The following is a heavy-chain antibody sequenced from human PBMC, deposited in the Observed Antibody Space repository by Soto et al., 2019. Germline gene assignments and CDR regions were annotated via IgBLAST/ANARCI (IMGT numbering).Heavy chain of an antibody. D-gene: IGHD5-18*01. CDR3: ARTWIQLWVGPDYFDY. Sequence: PSETLSLTCAVYGGSFSGYYWSWIRQPRGKGLEWIGEINHSGSTNYNPSLKSRVTISVDTSKNQFSLKLSSVTAADTAVYYCARTWIQLWVGPDYFDYWGQGTLVTVSS. CDR1: GGSFSGYY. J-gene: IGHJ4*02. V-gene: IGHV4-34*01. CDR2: INHSGST.